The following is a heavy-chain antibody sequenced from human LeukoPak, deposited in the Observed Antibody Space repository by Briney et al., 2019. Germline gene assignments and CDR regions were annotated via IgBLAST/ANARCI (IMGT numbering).Heavy chain of an antibody. V-gene: IGHV4-59*08. CDR2: IKESGKT. Sequence: AGTLTLTCTASGLTITTFTWSWIRQGPGRGLEWVSSIKESGKTFYDTSLKGRFTLSLDTSRNTCSLQLTNLTAADTAVNYCASASGVSTTDAVRWGQGTLVTVSS. D-gene: IGHD1-26*01. CDR3: ASASGVSTTDAVR. CDR1: GLTITTFT. J-gene: IGHJ4*02.